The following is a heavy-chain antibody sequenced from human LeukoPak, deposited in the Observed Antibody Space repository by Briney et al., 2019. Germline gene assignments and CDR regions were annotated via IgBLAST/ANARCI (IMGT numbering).Heavy chain of an antibody. V-gene: IGHV1-24*01. CDR2: FDPEDGET. J-gene: IGHJ1*01. CDR1: GCTLTELS. CDR3: GGAYDSSGYYYSLREFQH. D-gene: IGHD3-22*01. Sequence: ASVKVSCKVSGCTLTELSMHWVRQAPGKGLEWMGGFDPEDGETIYAQKFQGRVTMTEDTSTDTAYMELSSLRSEDTAVYYCGGAYDSSGYYYSLREFQHWGQGTLVTVSS.